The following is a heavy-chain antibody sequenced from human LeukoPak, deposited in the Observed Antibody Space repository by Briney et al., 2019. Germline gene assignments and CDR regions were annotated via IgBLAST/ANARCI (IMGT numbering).Heavy chain of an antibody. V-gene: IGHV4-4*07. CDR2: IYTSGST. CDR1: GGSISSYY. J-gene: IGHJ3*02. D-gene: IGHD3-10*01. CDR3: ARDGPQELWFGELYPDAFDI. Sequence: SETLSPTCTVSGGSISSYYWSWIRQPAGKGLEWIGRIYTSGSTNYNPSLKSRVTMSVDTSKNQFSLKLSSVTAADAAVYYCARDGPQELWFGELYPDAFDIWGQGTMVTVSS.